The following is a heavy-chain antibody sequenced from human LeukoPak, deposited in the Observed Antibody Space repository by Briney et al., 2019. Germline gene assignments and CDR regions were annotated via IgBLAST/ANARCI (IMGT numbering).Heavy chain of an antibody. D-gene: IGHD3-22*01. CDR3: ARAYDSSGYYYGTFYYFDY. CDR2: INQDGSEK. J-gene: IGHJ4*02. V-gene: IGHV3-7*01. CDR1: GFTFSSYW. Sequence: GGSLRLSCAASGFTFSSYWMSWVRQAPGKGLEWVANINQDGSEKYYVDSVRGRFTISRDNARNSLYLQMNSLRVEDTAVYYCARAYDSSGYYYGTFYYFDYWGQGTLVTVSS.